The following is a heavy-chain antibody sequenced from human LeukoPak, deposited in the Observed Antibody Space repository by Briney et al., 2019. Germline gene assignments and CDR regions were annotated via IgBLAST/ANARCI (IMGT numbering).Heavy chain of an antibody. Sequence: SPRLSCAASGFTFSNSGMGSARPAPGEGREWVTNIKQDGSEISSVDSVKARFTISRDTAKDSLYLQMNSLRAEDMAVYYCARDRVHSGYDLYDYWGQGTLVTVSS. CDR2: IKQDGSEI. V-gene: IGHV3-7*01. J-gene: IGHJ4*02. CDR1: GFTFSNSG. D-gene: IGHD5-12*01. CDR3: ARDRVHSGYDLYDY.